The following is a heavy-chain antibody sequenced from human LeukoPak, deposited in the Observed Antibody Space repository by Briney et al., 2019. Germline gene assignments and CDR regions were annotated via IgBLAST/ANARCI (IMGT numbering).Heavy chain of an antibody. Sequence: SETLSLTCTVSGGSISSYYWSWIRQPPGKGLEWIGYIHYSWSTNFKSSLKRRVTISVDTSKTQFSLKLSSVTAADTALYYCARSHSPRHSLTVFGVVKSSRGYYFDYWGQGTLVTVSS. CDR1: GGSISSYY. CDR2: IHYSWST. CDR3: ARSHSPRHSLTVFGVVKSSRGYYFDY. J-gene: IGHJ4*02. V-gene: IGHV4-59*12. D-gene: IGHD3-3*01.